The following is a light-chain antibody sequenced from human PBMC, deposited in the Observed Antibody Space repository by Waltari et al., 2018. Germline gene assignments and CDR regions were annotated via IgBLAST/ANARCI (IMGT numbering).Light chain of an antibody. CDR2: GAS. CDR1: QSVRTN. CDR3: QQYYVWPPIT. V-gene: IGKV3-15*01. Sequence: VLLTQSPASLSVSPGDTVILSCRASQSVRTNLVWYQQKAGQAPRTLIYGASTRASGVPSRFSGGGSETDFTLIISSLQSEDAAVYFCQQYYVWPPITFGGGTKLEI. J-gene: IGKJ4*01.